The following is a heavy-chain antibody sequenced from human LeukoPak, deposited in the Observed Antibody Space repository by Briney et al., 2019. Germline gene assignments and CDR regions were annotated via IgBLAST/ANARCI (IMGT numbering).Heavy chain of an antibody. V-gene: IGHV3-30*02. D-gene: IGHD6-13*01. CDR3: ARGSYSSSWKTFDY. CDR2: IRSDGTKT. J-gene: IGHJ4*02. Sequence: GGSLRLSCAASGFTFSIYGMHWVRQAPGKGLEWVTFIRSDGTKTHYADSVKGRFTISRDNSKNTLFLQIDNLRVDDTAMYYCARGSYSSSWKTFDYWGQGTLVTVSS. CDR1: GFTFSIYG.